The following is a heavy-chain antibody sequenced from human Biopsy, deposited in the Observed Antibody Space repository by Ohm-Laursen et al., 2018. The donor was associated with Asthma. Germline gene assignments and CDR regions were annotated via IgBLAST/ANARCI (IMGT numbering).Heavy chain of an antibody. V-gene: IGHV1-18*01. D-gene: IGHD3-10*01. J-gene: IGHJ6*02. CDR1: GYTFNSAG. Sequence: ASVKVSCKTSGYTFNSAGITWVRQAPGQGLEWTGWISVYNGNTKVAQKLQDRVTMITDTSTSTAYMELRSLRSGDTAVYFCARAVDYSHYYGIDVWGQGTTVTVS. CDR3: ARAVDYSHYYGIDV. CDR2: ISVYNGNT.